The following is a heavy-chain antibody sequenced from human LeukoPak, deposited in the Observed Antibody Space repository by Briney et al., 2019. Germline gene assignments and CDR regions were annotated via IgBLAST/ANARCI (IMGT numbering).Heavy chain of an antibody. CDR1: GFTLSSSW. CDR2: INPDGSIT. CDR3: VRDGPGATPYDY. D-gene: IGHD7-27*01. Sequence: GGSLRLSCAASGFTLSSSWMHWVRQDPGKGLMWVSNINPDGSITSYAGSVRGRFTISRDNAKNTLYLQMNSLRAEDTAVYYCVRDGPGATPYDYWGQGTLVTVSS. J-gene: IGHJ4*02. V-gene: IGHV3-74*01.